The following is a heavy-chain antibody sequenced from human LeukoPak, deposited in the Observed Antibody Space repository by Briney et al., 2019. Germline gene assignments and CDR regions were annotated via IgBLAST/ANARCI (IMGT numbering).Heavy chain of an antibody. CDR1: GGTFSSYA. J-gene: IGHJ3*02. Sequence: GASVKVSCKASGGTFSSYAISWVRQAPAQGLEWMGGIIPIFDTANYAQKFQGRVTITADESTSTAYMELSSLRSEETDVYYCARELGVAKIAFDIWGQGTMVTVS. CDR3: ARELGVAKIAFDI. CDR2: IIPIFDTA. D-gene: IGHD5-24*01. V-gene: IGHV1-69*13.